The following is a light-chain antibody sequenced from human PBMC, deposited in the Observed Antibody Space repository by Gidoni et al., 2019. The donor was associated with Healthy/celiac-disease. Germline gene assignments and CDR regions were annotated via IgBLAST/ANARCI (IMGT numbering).Light chain of an antibody. CDR3: QKYNNWPAT. Sequence: EIVMTQSPATLSVSPGERATLSCRASQSVSSNLAWYQQKPGQAPRLLIYGASTRATGIPARFSGSGSGTEFTLTISSLQSEDFAVYYCQKYNNWPATFGGGTKVEIK. CDR1: QSVSSN. V-gene: IGKV3-15*01. CDR2: GAS. J-gene: IGKJ4*01.